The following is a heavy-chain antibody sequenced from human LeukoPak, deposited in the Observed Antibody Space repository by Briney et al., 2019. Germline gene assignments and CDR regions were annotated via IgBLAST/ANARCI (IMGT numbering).Heavy chain of an antibody. V-gene: IGHV5-10-1*01. Sequence: GESLRISCKGSGYSFPNYWISWVRQMPGKDLEWMGRIDPSDSYTNYSPSFQGHVTISADKSISTAYLQWSSLKASDNAMYYCARLVSAAVAAEWGQGTLVTVSS. CDR1: GYSFPNYW. CDR2: IDPSDSYT. CDR3: ARLVSAAVAAE. J-gene: IGHJ4*02. D-gene: IGHD6-19*01.